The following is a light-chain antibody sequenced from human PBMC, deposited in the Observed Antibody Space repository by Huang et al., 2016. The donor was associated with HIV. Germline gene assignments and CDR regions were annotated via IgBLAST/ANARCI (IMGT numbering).Light chain of an antibody. CDR3: QQSYRTPDT. CDR2: DAS. Sequence: DIQMTQSPSSLSASVGDRVTITCRASQSITTSLNWYQQRPGKAPKLLIYDASTLQSGVPSRVSGSGSGTDFTLTISSLQPEDFATYHCQQSYRTPDTFGQGTKVEIK. J-gene: IGKJ1*01. V-gene: IGKV1-39*01. CDR1: QSITTS.